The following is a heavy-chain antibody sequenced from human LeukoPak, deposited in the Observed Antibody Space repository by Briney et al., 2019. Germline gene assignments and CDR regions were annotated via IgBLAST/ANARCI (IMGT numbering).Heavy chain of an antibody. V-gene: IGHV1-46*02. CDR1: GYTFNSYY. J-gene: IGHJ4*02. CDR2: INPSGGST. D-gene: IGHD2-15*01. CDR3: ARDERAGYGPYYFDY. Sequence: ASVKVSCKASGYTFNSYYMHCVRQAPGQGLEWMGIINPSGGSTSYAQKFQGRVTMTRDTSTSTVYMELSSLRSEDTAVYYCARDERAGYGPYYFDYWGQGTLVTVSS.